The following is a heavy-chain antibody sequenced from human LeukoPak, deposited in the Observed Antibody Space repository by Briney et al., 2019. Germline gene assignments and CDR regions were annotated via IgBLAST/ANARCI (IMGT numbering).Heavy chain of an antibody. CDR2: INHSGST. Sequence: SETLSLTCAVYGGSFSGYYWSWIRQPPGKGLEWIGEINHSGSTNYNPSLKSRVTISVDTSRNQSSLKLSSVTAADTAVYYCARGNYDFWSGFLRPYYYYGMDVWGQGTTVTVSS. CDR1: GGSFSGYY. J-gene: IGHJ6*02. CDR3: ARGNYDFWSGFLRPYYYYGMDV. D-gene: IGHD3-3*01. V-gene: IGHV4-34*01.